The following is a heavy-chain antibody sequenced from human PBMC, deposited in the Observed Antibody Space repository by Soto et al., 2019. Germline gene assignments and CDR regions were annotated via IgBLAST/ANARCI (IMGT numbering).Heavy chain of an antibody. V-gene: IGHV1-3*01. J-gene: IGHJ5*02. CDR1: GYTFTSYA. CDR3: ARDQYCSSTSCYSRFDP. D-gene: IGHD2-2*01. Sequence: ASVKVSCKASGYTFTSYAMHWVRQAPGQRLEWMGWINAGNGNTKYSQKFQGRVTITRDTSASTAYMELSSLRSEDTAVYYCARDQYCSSTSCYSRFDPWGQGTLVTVSS. CDR2: INAGNGNT.